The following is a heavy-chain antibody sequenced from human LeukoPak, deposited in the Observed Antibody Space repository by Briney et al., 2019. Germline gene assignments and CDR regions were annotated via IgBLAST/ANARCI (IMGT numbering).Heavy chain of an antibody. V-gene: IGHV4-34*01. Sequence: PSETLSLTCAVYGGSFSDYYRNWIRQPPGKGLEWIGEINHSGSTNYNPSLKSRVTISVDTSKNQFSLKLSSVTAADTAVYYCASAATAEDAFDIWGQGTMVTVSS. J-gene: IGHJ3*02. CDR1: GGSFSDYY. CDR2: INHSGST. CDR3: ASAATAEDAFDI. D-gene: IGHD6-25*01.